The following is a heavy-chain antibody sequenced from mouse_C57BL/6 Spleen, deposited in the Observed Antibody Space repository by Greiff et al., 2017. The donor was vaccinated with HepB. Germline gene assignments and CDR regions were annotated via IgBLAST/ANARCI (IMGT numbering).Heavy chain of an antibody. CDR1: GYAFRSSW. V-gene: IGHV1-82*01. CDR2: IYPGDGDT. CDR3: ASGGNYGDFAY. Sequence: ESGPELVKPGASVKISCKASGYAFRSSWMNWVKQRPGKGLEWIGRIYPGDGDTNYNGKFKGKATLTADKSSSTAYMQLSSLTSEDSAVYFCASGGNYGDFAYWGQGTLVTVSA. D-gene: IGHD2-1*01. J-gene: IGHJ3*01.